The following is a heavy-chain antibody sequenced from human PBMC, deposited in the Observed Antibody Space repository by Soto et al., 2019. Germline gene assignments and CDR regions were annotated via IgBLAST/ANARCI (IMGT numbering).Heavy chain of an antibody. CDR1: GFSLNTDGEG. D-gene: IGHD3-10*01. Sequence: QITLKESGPTPVKPTQTLTLTCSFSGFSLNTDGEGVGWVRQPPGEALEWLALIYWDEDERYKPSLKTRLTFTTDPSKNLVVLIMTNMDPADTATYYCAHSRNLITEDAQVGDFDYWGQGTLVTVSS. J-gene: IGHJ4*02. V-gene: IGHV2-5*02. CDR2: IYWDEDE. CDR3: AHSRNLITEDAQVGDFDY.